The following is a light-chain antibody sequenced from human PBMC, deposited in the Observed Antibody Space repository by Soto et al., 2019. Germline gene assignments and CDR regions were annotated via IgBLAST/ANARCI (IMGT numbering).Light chain of an antibody. CDR1: QSLVYADGNTY. CDR2: KVF. Sequence: DVVMTQSPLSLPVTLGQSASISCTSSQSLVYADGNTYLNWLQQRPGQSPRRLIYKVFNRDSGVPDRFSGSASGSEFTLTISGVEAEDIGVYYCMQTAHWPYTFGRGTKLEIK. J-gene: IGKJ2*01. V-gene: IGKV2-30*01. CDR3: MQTAHWPYT.